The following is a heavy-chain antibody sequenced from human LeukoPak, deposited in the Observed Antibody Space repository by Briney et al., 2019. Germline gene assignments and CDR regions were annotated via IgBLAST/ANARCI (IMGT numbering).Heavy chain of an antibody. D-gene: IGHD1-1*01. Sequence: ASVKVSCKASGFTFSTSGVQWVRQARGQRLEWIGWVVVGSGNTNYAQKFQERVTITRDMSTTTAYMELSSLRYEDTAVYYCAADDLLEGYWGQGTLVSVSS. V-gene: IGHV1-58*01. CDR2: VVVGSGNT. J-gene: IGHJ4*02. CDR3: AADDLLEGY. CDR1: GFTFSTSG.